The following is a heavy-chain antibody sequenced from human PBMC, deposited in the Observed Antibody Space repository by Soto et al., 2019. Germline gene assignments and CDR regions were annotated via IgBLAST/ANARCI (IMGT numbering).Heavy chain of an antibody. D-gene: IGHD1-1*01. CDR2: MSPSGGT. Sequence: QVQLQQWGAGLLKPSETLSLTCAVFGGSVNSGNYYWSWIRQPPGKGLEWIGDMSPSGGTHFNPSPRRRVTISVESTKNLFSLKMTSVTAAEAALYYCARVERGTATTVVDAFDIWGPGTMVTVSS. J-gene: IGHJ3*02. CDR1: GGSVNSGNYY. V-gene: IGHV4-34*01. CDR3: ARVERGTATTVVDAFDI.